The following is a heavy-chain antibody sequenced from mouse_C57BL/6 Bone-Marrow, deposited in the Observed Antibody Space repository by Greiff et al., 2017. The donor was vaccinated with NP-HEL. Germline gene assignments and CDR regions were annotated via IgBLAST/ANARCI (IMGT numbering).Heavy chain of an antibody. CDR2: IDPETGGT. Sequence: QVQLQQSGAELVRPGASVTLSCKASGYTFTDYEMHWVKQTPVHGLEWIGAIDPETGGTAYNQKFKGKAILTADKSSSTAYMELRSLTSEDSAVYYCTRSYDYDGPGFAYWGQGTLVTVSA. J-gene: IGHJ3*01. V-gene: IGHV1-15*01. D-gene: IGHD2-4*01. CDR3: TRSYDYDGPGFAY. CDR1: GYTFTDYE.